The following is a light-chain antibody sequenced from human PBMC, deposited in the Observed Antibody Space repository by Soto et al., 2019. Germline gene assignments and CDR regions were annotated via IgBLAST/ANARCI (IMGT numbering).Light chain of an antibody. J-gene: IGLJ1*01. CDR2: DVS. CDR1: SSDVGGYNY. CDR3: TSSTNIYTYV. Sequence: QSALTQPASVSGSPGQSITISCTGTSSDVGGYNYVAWYQQHPDKAPKLLIYDVSNRPSGVSIRFSGSKSGNTASLTISGLLPEDEADYFCTSSTNIYTYVFGSGTKLTVL. V-gene: IGLV2-14*01.